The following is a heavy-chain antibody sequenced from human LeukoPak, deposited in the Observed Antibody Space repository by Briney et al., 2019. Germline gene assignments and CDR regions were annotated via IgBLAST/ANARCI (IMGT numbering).Heavy chain of an antibody. V-gene: IGHV3-7*03. J-gene: IGHJ4*02. D-gene: IGHD6-19*01. CDR2: INRDGSER. CDR3: AKDNRRHYTSGPNPDSLH. Sequence: PGGSLRLSCAASGFTFSNYWMTWVRQAPGKGLEWVANINRDGSERYYVDSVKGRFTISRDNAKNSLYLQMNSLRVEDTAFYYCAKDNRRHYTSGPNPDSLHWGQGALVTVSS. CDR1: GFTFSNYW.